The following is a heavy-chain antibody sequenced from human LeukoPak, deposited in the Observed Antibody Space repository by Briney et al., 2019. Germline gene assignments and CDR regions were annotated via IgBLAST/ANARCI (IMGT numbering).Heavy chain of an antibody. CDR2: ISSSSSYI. V-gene: IGHV3-21*01. D-gene: IGHD3-22*01. J-gene: IGHJ4*02. Sequence: GGSPRLSCAASGFIFNTYTMNWVRQAPGKGLEWVSYISSSSSYISYAESVKGRFTISRDNAKNSLYLQMNSLRAEDTAVYYCATERALGDYYDSSGYGYGYWGQGTLVTVSS. CDR3: ATERALGDYYDSSGYGYGY. CDR1: GFIFNTYT.